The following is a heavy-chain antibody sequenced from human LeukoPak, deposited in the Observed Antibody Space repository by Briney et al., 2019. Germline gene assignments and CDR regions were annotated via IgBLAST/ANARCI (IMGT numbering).Heavy chain of an antibody. D-gene: IGHD2-15*01. CDR1: GFTFSSYS. Sequence: GGSLRLSCAASGFTFSSYSMNWVRQAPGKGLEWVSDISGNSDNTYYADSVKGRFTISRDTSKNTLYLQMNSLRADDTAVYYCAKEGGWGYRDYWGQGTLVTVSA. V-gene: IGHV3-23*01. CDR2: ISGNSDNT. J-gene: IGHJ4*02. CDR3: AKEGGWGYRDY.